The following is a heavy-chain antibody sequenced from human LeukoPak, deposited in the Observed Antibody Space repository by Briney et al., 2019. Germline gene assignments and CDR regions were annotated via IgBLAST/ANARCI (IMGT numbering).Heavy chain of an antibody. CDR1: GFTLSGYG. CDR2: ISYDGSNK. Sequence: PGGSLRLSCAASGFTLSGYGMHWVRQAPGKGLEWVAVISYDGSNKYYADSVKGRFTISRDNSKNTLYLQMNSLRAEDTAVYYCAKDCVTMVRGFSYFDYWGQGTLVTVSS. V-gene: IGHV3-30*18. CDR3: AKDCVTMVRGFSYFDY. D-gene: IGHD3-10*01. J-gene: IGHJ4*02.